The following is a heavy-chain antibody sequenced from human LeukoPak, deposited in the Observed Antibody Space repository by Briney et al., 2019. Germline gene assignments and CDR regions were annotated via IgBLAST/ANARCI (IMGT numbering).Heavy chain of an antibody. V-gene: IGHV3-23*01. Sequence: SGGSLRLSCAASGLTFSSYAMSWVRQAPGKGLEWVSSISGSGDSTYYSDSVKGRFTISRDNFENTLYLQMNSLRAEDTAVYYCAKQDYFGSGGYYCYMDVWGKGTTVTVSS. CDR3: AKQDYFGSGGYYCYMDV. CDR2: ISGSGDST. J-gene: IGHJ6*03. D-gene: IGHD3-10*01. CDR1: GLTFSSYA.